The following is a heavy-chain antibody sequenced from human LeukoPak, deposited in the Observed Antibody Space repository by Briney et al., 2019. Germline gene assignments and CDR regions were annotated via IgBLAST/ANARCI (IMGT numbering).Heavy chain of an antibody. CDR2: IIPIFGTA. V-gene: IGHV1-69*13. CDR1: GGTFSSYA. D-gene: IGHD6-13*01. CDR3: ARKGGSSSWYMRGFFDY. Sequence: SVKVSCKASGGTFSSYAISWVRQAPGQGLEWMGGIIPIFGTANYAQKFQGRVTITADESTSTAYMELSSLRSEDTAVYYCARKGGSSSWYMRGFFDYWGQGTLVTVSS. J-gene: IGHJ4*02.